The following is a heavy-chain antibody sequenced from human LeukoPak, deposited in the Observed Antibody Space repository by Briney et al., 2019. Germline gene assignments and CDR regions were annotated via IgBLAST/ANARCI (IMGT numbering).Heavy chain of an antibody. CDR1: GFIFSNYW. CDR2: IKEDGSDK. V-gene: IGHV3-7*01. D-gene: IGHD2-15*01. CDR3: ARDGDMSAYEI. Sequence: PGGSLRLSCAASGFIFSNYWMSWVRQAPGKGLEWVASIKEDGSDKYYVDSVKGRFTISRDKAKNSLYLQMDRLRVEDTALYYCARDGDMSAYEIWVQATWVAVSS. J-gene: IGHJ3*02.